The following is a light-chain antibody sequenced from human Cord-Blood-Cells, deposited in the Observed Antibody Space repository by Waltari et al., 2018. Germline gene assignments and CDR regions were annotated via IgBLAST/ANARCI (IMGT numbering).Light chain of an antibody. CDR1: RSVSSSY. Sequence: EIVLTQSPGTLSLSPGERATLSCRASRSVSSSYLAWYQQKPGQAPRLLIDGASSRATGIPDRFSGSGSGTDFTLTISRLEPEDFAVYYCQQYGSSPTFGQGTKVEI. CDR3: QQYGSSPT. J-gene: IGKJ1*01. V-gene: IGKV3-20*01. CDR2: GAS.